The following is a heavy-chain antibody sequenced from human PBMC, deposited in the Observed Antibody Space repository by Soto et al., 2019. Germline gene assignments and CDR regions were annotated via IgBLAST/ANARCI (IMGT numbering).Heavy chain of an antibody. CDR3: AKDVWNDVPATDVFDL. J-gene: IGHJ3*01. CDR2: ISYDGVQK. D-gene: IGHD1-1*01. V-gene: IGHV3-30*18. Sequence: PGGSLRLSCAASGFTFRRHGMHWVRQAPGKGLEWLTIISYDGVQKFYTESVRGRFTITRDNSKNMVFLQMNSLRAEDTAVYYCAKDVWNDVPATDVFDLWGQGTLVTV. CDR1: GFTFRRHG.